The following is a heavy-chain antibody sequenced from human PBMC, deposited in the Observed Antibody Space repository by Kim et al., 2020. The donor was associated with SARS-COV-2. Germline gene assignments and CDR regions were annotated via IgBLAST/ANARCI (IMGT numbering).Heavy chain of an antibody. Sequence: GGSLRLSCAASGFTFSSYAMSWVRQAPGKGLEWVSAISGSGGSTYYADSVKGRFTISRDNSKNTLYLQMNSLRAEDTAVYYCAKEGLLWFGEFKAYYFDYWGQGTLVTVSS. D-gene: IGHD3-10*01. CDR1: GFTFSSYA. V-gene: IGHV3-23*01. CDR2: ISGSGGST. J-gene: IGHJ4*02. CDR3: AKEGLLWFGEFKAYYFDY.